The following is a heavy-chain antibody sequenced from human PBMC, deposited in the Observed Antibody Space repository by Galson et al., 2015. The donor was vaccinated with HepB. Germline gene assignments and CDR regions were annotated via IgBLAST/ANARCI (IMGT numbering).Heavy chain of an antibody. Sequence: SLRLSCAASGFTFSSHGMHWVRQAPGRGLEWVAVISNDATNQFYGDSVQGRFTISRDNSRNTLYLQMNSLKNGDTAVYYCARGIPRTTDYISKHYYYGMDVWGQGTTVTVSS. V-gene: IGHV3-30*03. CDR2: ISNDATNQ. CDR3: ARGIPRTTDYISKHYYYGMDV. CDR1: GFTFSSHG. D-gene: IGHD4-11*01. J-gene: IGHJ6*02.